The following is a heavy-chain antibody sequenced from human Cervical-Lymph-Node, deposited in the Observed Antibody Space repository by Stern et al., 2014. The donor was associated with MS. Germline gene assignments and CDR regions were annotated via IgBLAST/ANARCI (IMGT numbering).Heavy chain of an antibody. CDR1: GYRFTSYW. CDR3: ARREDTAMDGAFDI. D-gene: IGHD5-18*01. Sequence: VQLVQSGAEVKKPGESLKISCKGSGYRFTSYWIGWVRQMPGTGLGWMRIIYPGDSDSRYSPSFRGQVTISADKSISTAYLQWSSLKASDTAMYYCARREDTAMDGAFDIWGQGTMVTVSS. CDR2: IYPGDSDS. V-gene: IGHV5-51*01. J-gene: IGHJ3*02.